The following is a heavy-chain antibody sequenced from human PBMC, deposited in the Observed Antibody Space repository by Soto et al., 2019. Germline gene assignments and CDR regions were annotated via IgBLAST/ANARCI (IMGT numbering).Heavy chain of an antibody. CDR1: GFTFSSYA. CDR2: ISYEGSNK. Sequence: QVQLVESGGGVVQPGRSLRLSCAASGFTFSSYAMHWVRQAPGKGLEWVAVISYEGSNKYYADSVKGRFTITRDNSTNTLCLQMNSLRAEDTAVYYCARDPTIFREEGQNERLPNWFDPWGQGTLVTVSS. J-gene: IGHJ5*02. D-gene: IGHD3-3*01. CDR3: ARDPTIFREEGQNERLPNWFDP. V-gene: IGHV3-30-3*01.